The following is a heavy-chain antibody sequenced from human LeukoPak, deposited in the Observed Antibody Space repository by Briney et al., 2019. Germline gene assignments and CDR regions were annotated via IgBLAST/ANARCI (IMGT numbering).Heavy chain of an antibody. V-gene: IGHV3-21*01. D-gene: IGHD5-12*01. CDR2: ISSSSSYI. CDR3: ATLEMATIPYFDY. J-gene: IGHJ4*02. CDR1: GFTFSSYA. Sequence: PGGSLRLSCAASGFTFSSYAMSWVRQAPGKGLEWVSSISSSSSYIYYADSVKGRFTISRDNAKNSLYLQMNSLRAEDTAVYYCATLEMATIPYFDYWGQGTLVTVSS.